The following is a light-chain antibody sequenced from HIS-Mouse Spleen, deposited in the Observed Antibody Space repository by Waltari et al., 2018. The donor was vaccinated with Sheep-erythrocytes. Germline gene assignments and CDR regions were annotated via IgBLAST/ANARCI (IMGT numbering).Light chain of an antibody. Sequence: SYELTQPPSVSVSPGQTASITCSGDKLGDKYACWYHRKPGQSPGLVIYQDSKRPSGIPERFSGSNSGNTATLTISGTQAMDEADYYCQAWDSSTVVFGGGTKLTVL. CDR2: QDS. CDR1: KLGDKY. CDR3: QAWDSSTVV. V-gene: IGLV3-1*01. J-gene: IGLJ2*01.